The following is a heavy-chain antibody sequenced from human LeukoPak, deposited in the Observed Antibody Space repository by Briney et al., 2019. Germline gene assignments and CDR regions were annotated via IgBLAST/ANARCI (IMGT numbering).Heavy chain of an antibody. CDR2: IKQDGSQK. CDR1: GFTFSSYW. D-gene: IGHD4-17*01. Sequence: GGFLRLSCAASGFTFSSYWMSWVRQAPGKGLEWVATIKQDGSQKEYVDFVKGRFTISRDNAKNSLYPQMNSLRAEDTAVYYCARDPTVTNFHDAFDIWGQGTMVTVSS. CDR3: ARDPTVTNFHDAFDI. J-gene: IGHJ3*02. V-gene: IGHV3-7*05.